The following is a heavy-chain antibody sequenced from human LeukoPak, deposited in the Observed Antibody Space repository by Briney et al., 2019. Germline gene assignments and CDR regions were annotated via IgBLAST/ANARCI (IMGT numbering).Heavy chain of an antibody. CDR3: AGDSHPGGAAALNWFDP. D-gene: IGHD6-13*01. V-gene: IGHV3-30*01. Sequence: PGGSLRLSCAASGFTFSSYAMHWVRQAPGKGLEWVAVISYDGSNKYYADSVKGRFTISRDNSKNTLYLQMNSLRDEDTAGDYCAGDSHPGGAAALNWFDPWGQGTLVTVSS. CDR2: ISYDGSNK. J-gene: IGHJ5*02. CDR1: GFTFSSYA.